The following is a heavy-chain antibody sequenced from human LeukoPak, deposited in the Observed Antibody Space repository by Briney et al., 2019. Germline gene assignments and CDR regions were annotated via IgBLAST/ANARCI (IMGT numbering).Heavy chain of an antibody. D-gene: IGHD3-9*01. Sequence: SETLSLTCAVYGGSFSGYYWSWIRQPPGKGLEWIGETNHSGSTNYNPSLKSRVTISGDTSKNQFSLKLSSVTAADTAVYYCASAGLRYFDWLLDDGIDYWGQGTLVTVSS. V-gene: IGHV4-34*01. CDR3: ASAGLRYFDWLLDDGIDY. CDR2: TNHSGST. CDR1: GGSFSGYY. J-gene: IGHJ4*02.